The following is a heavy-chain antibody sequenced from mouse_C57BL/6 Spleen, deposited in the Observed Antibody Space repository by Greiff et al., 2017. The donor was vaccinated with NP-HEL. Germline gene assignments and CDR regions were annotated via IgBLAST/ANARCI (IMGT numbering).Heavy chain of an antibody. CDR1: GYTFTSYW. J-gene: IGHJ2*01. CDR2: INPSSGYT. Sequence: VQLQQSGAELAKPGASVKLSCKASGYTFTSYWMHWVKQRPGQGLEWIGYINPSSGYTKYNQKFKDKATLTADKSSSTAYMQLSSLTYDDSAVYYCARSYYSNYGGSCFDYWGQGTTLTVSS. V-gene: IGHV1-7*01. CDR3: ARSYYSNYGGSCFDY. D-gene: IGHD2-5*01.